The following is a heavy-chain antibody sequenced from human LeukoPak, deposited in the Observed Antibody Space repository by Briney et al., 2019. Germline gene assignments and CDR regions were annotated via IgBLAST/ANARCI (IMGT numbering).Heavy chain of an antibody. CDR1: GFTFSDYY. J-gene: IGHJ4*02. V-gene: IGHV3-11*01. Sequence: PGGSLRLSCAASGFTFSDYYMSWIRQAPGKGLEWVSYISSSGSTIYYADSVKGRFTISRDNAKYSLYLQMNSLRAEDTAVYYCARQVGSISGSYVSYYFDYWGQGTLVTVSS. CDR2: ISSSGSTI. D-gene: IGHD1-26*01. CDR3: ARQVGSISGSYVSYYFDY.